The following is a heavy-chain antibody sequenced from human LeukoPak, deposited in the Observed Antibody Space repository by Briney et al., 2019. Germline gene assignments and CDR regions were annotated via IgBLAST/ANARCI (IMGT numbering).Heavy chain of an antibody. Sequence: PGESLRLSCVASGFTFSRYWVSWVRQAPGKGLEWVASIKDDGSVKNYVDSVEGRFTISRDNAKNSLSLQMNSLRVEDTAVYYCARGRGGSYPRIDYWGQGTLVTVSS. J-gene: IGHJ4*02. D-gene: IGHD1-26*01. CDR3: ARGRGGSYPRIDY. V-gene: IGHV3-7*01. CDR2: IKDDGSVK. CDR1: GFTFSRYW.